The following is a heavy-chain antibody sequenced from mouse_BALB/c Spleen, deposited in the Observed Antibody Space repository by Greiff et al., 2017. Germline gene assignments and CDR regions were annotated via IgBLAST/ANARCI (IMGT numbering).Heavy chain of an antibody. V-gene: IGHV5-6*01. CDR1: GFTFSSYG. CDR2: ISSGGSYT. D-gene: IGHD2-4*01. Sequence: EVQLKESGGDLVKPGGSLKLSCAASGFTFSSYGMSWVRQTPDKRLEWVATISSGGSYTYYPDSVKGRFTISRDNAKNTLYLQMSSLKSEDTAMYYCARHGPSTMITTWFAYWGQGTLVTVSA. J-gene: IGHJ3*01. CDR3: ARHGPSTMITTWFAY.